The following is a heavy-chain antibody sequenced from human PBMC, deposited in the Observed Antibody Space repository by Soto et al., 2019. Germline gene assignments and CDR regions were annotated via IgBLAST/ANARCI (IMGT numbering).Heavy chain of an antibody. D-gene: IGHD3-22*01. CDR1: GGTFSSYT. CDR2: IIPILGIA. J-gene: IGHJ4*02. CDR3: ARDTYYYDSSGYYLDY. V-gene: IGHV1-69*08. Sequence: QVQLVQSGAEVKKPGSSVKFSCKASGGTFSSYTISWVRQAPGQGLEWVGRIIPILGIANYAQKFQGRVTITADKSTSTAYMELSSLRSEDTAVYYCARDTYYYDSSGYYLDYWGQGTLVTVSS.